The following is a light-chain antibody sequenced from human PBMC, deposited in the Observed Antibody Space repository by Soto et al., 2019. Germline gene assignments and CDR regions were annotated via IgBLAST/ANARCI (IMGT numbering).Light chain of an antibody. Sequence: DIQMTKSPSTLSASVGDRVTITCRASQSISSWLAWYQQKPGKAPKLLIYDAASLESGVPSRFSGSGSGTEFTLTISSLQPDEFATYCCQQYNSYPWTFGQGTKVEIK. CDR2: DAA. CDR3: QQYNSYPWT. J-gene: IGKJ1*01. CDR1: QSISSW. V-gene: IGKV1-5*01.